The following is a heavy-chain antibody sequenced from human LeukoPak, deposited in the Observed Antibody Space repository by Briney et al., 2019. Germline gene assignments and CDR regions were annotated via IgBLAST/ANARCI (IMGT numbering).Heavy chain of an antibody. CDR2: INPKSGDT. D-gene: IGHD3-22*01. J-gene: IGHJ4*02. V-gene: IGHV1-2*02. CDR1: GYTFTDYF. Sequence: ASVKVSCKASGYTFTDYFIHWVRQAPGQGLEWMGWINPKSGDTKYRQKFQGRVTVTRDTSITTAYMEQSRLTSDDTAIYYCARVVYDSSGYYLGYWGQGTLVTVSS. CDR3: ARVVYDSSGYYLGY.